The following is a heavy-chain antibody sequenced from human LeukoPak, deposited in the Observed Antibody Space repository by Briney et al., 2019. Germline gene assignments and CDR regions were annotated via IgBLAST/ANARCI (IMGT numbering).Heavy chain of an antibody. CDR2: ISSSGSTI. J-gene: IGHJ6*02. CDR1: GFTFSDYY. V-gene: IGHV3-11*01. Sequence: SGGSLRLFCAASGFTFSDYYMSWIRQAPGKGLEWVSYISSSGSTIYYADSVKGRFTISRDNAKNSLYLQMNSLRAEDTAVYYCARRDRYRTRSGMDVWGQGTTVTVSS. CDR3: ARRDRYRTRSGMDV. D-gene: IGHD1-26*01.